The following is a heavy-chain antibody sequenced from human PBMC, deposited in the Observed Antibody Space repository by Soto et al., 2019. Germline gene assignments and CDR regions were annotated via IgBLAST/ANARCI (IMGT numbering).Heavy chain of an antibody. CDR3: ARGIATGQLDP. D-gene: IGHD2-15*01. V-gene: IGHV1-3*01. J-gene: IGHJ5*02. Sequence: QVQLVQSGAEVKKPGASVKISCKASGYTFTRYTMNWVRQAPGQRLEWMGWINPDNGNTKSSQKFQDRVSITGDTSASTAYMDLSSLRSEDTAVYYCARGIATGQLDPWGQGTLVTVSS. CDR2: INPDNGNT. CDR1: GYTFTRYT.